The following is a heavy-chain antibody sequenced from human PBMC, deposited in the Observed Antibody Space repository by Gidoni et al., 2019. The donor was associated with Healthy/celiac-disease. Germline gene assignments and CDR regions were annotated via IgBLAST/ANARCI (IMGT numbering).Heavy chain of an antibody. Sequence: EVQLVESGGGLVQPGRSLSLSCAASGFPFDDYAMHWFRQAPGKGLEWVSGISWNSGSIGYADSVKGRFTISRDNAKNSLYLQMNSLRAEDTALYYCAKDIERDSSGCGIWGQGTMVTVSS. CDR3: AKDIERDSSGCGI. J-gene: IGHJ3*02. V-gene: IGHV3-9*01. CDR2: ISWNSGSI. D-gene: IGHD6-19*01. CDR1: GFPFDDYA.